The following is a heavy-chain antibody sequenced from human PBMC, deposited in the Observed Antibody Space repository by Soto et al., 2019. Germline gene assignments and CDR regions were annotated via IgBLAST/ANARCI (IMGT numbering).Heavy chain of an antibody. V-gene: IGHV3-30*18. Sequence: QVQLVESGGGVVQPGRSLRLSCAASGFTFSSYGMHWVRQAPGKGLEWVAVISNDGSNKYYADSVKGRFTISRDNSKNTLYLQMNSLRAEDTAVYYCAKDEGQAGDYWGQGTLVTVSS. CDR3: AKDEGQAGDY. D-gene: IGHD6-25*01. CDR2: ISNDGSNK. CDR1: GFTFSSYG. J-gene: IGHJ4*02.